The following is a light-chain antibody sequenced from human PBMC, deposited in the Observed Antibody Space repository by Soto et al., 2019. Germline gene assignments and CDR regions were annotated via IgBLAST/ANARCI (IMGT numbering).Light chain of an antibody. CDR3: QQYNNWPRGLT. CDR2: GAS. V-gene: IGKV3-15*01. CDR1: QSVSSN. J-gene: IGKJ4*01. Sequence: EIVMTQSPATLSVSPGERATLSCRASQSVSSNLAWYQQKPGQAPRLLIYGASTRATGIPARFRGSGSGTDFTLTISSLQSEDFAVYYCQQYNNWPRGLTFGGGTKVEIK.